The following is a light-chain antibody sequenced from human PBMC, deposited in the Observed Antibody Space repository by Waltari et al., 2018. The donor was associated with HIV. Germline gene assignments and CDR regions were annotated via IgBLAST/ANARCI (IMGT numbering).Light chain of an antibody. CDR3: QTWDTNPPVV. Sequence: SYEFTQPPSVSVSPGQTASITCPGDELDDKYVCWYQQKPVQSPVMVIYQDIKRPSGIPERFSGSNSGYTATLTISGAQAVDEADYYCQTWDTNPPVVFGGGTKLTVL. J-gene: IGLJ2*01. V-gene: IGLV3-1*01. CDR2: QDI. CDR1: ELDDKY.